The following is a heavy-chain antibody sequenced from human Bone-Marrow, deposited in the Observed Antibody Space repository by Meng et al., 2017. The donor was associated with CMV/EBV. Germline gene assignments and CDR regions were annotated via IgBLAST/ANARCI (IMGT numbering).Heavy chain of an antibody. Sequence: ASVKVSCKASGYTFTTYYMHWVRQAPGQGLEWMGVIHPSDGGTTYAQKFQGRVTITTDESTSTAYMELSSLRSEDTAVYYCARGTGYYYYYGMDVWGQGTMVTVSS. CDR1: GYTFTTYY. D-gene: IGHD3/OR15-3a*01. V-gene: IGHV1-46*01. CDR2: IHPSDGGT. J-gene: IGHJ6*02. CDR3: ARGTGYYYYYGMDV.